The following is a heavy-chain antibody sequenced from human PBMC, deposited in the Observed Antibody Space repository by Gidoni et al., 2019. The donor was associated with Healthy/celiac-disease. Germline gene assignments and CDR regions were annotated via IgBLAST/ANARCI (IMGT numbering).Heavy chain of an antibody. Sequence: EVQLVESGGVVVQPGGSLRLSCAASGFTFDDYTMHWVRQAPGKGLEWVSLISWDGGSTYYADSVKGRFTISRDNSKNSLYLQMNSLRTEDTALYYCAKGWATMTTVTNHYFDYWGQGTLVTVSS. J-gene: IGHJ4*02. D-gene: IGHD4-17*01. CDR1: GFTFDDYT. CDR2: ISWDGGST. V-gene: IGHV3-43*01. CDR3: AKGWATMTTVTNHYFDY.